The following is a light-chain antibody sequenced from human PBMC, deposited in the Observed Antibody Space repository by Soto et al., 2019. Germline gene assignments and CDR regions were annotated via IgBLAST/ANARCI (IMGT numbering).Light chain of an antibody. J-gene: IGLJ1*01. V-gene: IGLV1-40*01. CDR2: IDN. Sequence: QSVLTQPPSVSGAPGQRVTISCTGSSSNIGAGYAVHWYQQLPGTAPKLLIYIDNTRPSGVPDRFSGSRSGTSASLAITGLQAEDEADYYCSSYTSSRTGVFGTGTKLTVL. CDR1: SSNIGAGYA. CDR3: SSYTSSRTGV.